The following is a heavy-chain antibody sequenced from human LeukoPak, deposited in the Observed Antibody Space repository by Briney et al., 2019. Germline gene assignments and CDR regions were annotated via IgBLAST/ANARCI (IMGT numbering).Heavy chain of an antibody. CDR1: RFTFSNYG. V-gene: IGHV3-33*01. Sequence: SGRSLRLPCAASRFTFSNYGMHWVRQAPGKGLEWVAVIWYDGSNKYYADSVKGRFTISRDNSKNTLYLQMNSLRAEDTAVYYCARDPGRGYTYGYGFDYWGQGTLVTVSS. J-gene: IGHJ4*02. CDR3: ARDPGRGYTYGYGFDY. D-gene: IGHD5-18*01. CDR2: IWYDGSNK.